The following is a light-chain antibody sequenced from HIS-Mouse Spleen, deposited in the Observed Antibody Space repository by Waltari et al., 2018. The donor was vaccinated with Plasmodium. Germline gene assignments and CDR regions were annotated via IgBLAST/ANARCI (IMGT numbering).Light chain of an antibody. CDR3: YSTDSSGNHRV. J-gene: IGLJ3*02. V-gene: IGLV3-10*01. CDR1: ALPKTY. Sequence: SYELTQPPSVSVSPGQTARITCSGDALPKTYDYWYQQKSGQAPVLVIYEDSKRPSGIPEGFSGSSSGTMATLTISGAQVEDEADYYCYSTDSSGNHRVFGGGTKLTVL. CDR2: EDS.